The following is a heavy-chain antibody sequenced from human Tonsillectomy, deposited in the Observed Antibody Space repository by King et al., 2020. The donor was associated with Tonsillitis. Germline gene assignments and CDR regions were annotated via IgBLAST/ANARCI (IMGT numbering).Heavy chain of an antibody. D-gene: IGHD3-10*02. Sequence: VQLVESGGGLVQPGVSLKLSCAASGFTFSSYEMNWVRQAPGKGLEWVSYITSSGSKIYYADSVKGRFTISRDNAKHTLSLQMNSLRAEDTAVYYCARDNSCSGFYYYGMDVWGQGTTVTVSS. CDR2: ITSSGSKI. CDR1: GFTFSSYE. J-gene: IGHJ6*02. V-gene: IGHV3-48*03. CDR3: ARDNSCSGFYYYGMDV.